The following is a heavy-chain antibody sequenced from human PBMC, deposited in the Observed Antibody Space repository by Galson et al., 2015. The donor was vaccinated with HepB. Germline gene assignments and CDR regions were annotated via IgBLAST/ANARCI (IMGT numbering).Heavy chain of an antibody. CDR1: GGTFSSYA. V-gene: IGHV1-69*04. Sequence: SVKVSCKASGGTFSSYAISWVRQAPGQGLEWMGRIIPILGIANYAQKFQGRVTITADKSTSTAYMGLRSLRSDDTAVYYCARLYYYDSSGQGAFDIWGQGTMVTVSS. CDR2: IIPILGIA. CDR3: ARLYYYDSSGQGAFDI. D-gene: IGHD3-22*01. J-gene: IGHJ3*02.